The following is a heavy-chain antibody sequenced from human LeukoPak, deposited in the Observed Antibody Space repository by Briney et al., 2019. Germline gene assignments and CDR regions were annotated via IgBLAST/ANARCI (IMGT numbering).Heavy chain of an antibody. V-gene: IGHV3-48*04. Sequence: GGSLRLSCAASGFTFSSYAMHWVRQAPGKGLEWVSYISSSGITIYYADSVKGRFTISRDNAKNSLYLQMNSLRAEDTAVYYCARAGSHYDSSGYMSFDYWGQGTLVTVSS. CDR1: GFTFSSYA. CDR2: ISSSGITI. D-gene: IGHD3-22*01. CDR3: ARAGSHYDSSGYMSFDY. J-gene: IGHJ4*02.